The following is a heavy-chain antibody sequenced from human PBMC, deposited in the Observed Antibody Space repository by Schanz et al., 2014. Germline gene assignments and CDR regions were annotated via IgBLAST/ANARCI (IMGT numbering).Heavy chain of an antibody. CDR1: GFTFSDHY. Sequence: EVQLVESGGGLVKPGGSLRLSCAASGFTFSDHYMDWVRQAPGKGLEWVSGISGSGGSTYYADSVKGRFTISRDNSKNTLYLQMNSLRAEDTAVYYCAKDPSHGDYDYYFDYWGQGTLVTVSS. V-gene: IGHV3-23*04. J-gene: IGHJ4*02. CDR2: ISGSGGST. CDR3: AKDPSHGDYDYYFDY. D-gene: IGHD3-22*01.